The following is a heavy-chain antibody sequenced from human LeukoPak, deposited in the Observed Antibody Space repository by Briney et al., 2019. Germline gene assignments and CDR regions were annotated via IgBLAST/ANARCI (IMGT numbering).Heavy chain of an antibody. CDR1: GFTVSSNY. CDR2: IYSGGST. V-gene: IGHV3-66*01. J-gene: IGHJ3*02. D-gene: IGHD4-17*01. Sequence: GGSLRLSCAASGFTVSSNYMSWVRQAPGKGLEWVSVIYSGGSTYYADSVKGRFTISRDNSKYTLFLQMNSLRAEDTAVYYCARDPNGDYIGAFDMWGPGTMVTVSS. CDR3: ARDPNGDYIGAFDM.